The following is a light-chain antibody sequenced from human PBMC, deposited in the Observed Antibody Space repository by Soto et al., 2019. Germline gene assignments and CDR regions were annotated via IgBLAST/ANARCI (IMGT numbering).Light chain of an antibody. V-gene: IGLV1-44*01. CDR2: SSS. J-gene: IGLJ2*01. CDR3: GGWDDSLSGPV. Sequence: QTVVTQPPSASGTPGQRVTISCSGSASNIGSNPVNWYQHLPGTAPKLLIYSSSHRPSGVPDRFSGSKSGTSASLAISGLQSGDEADYYCGGWDDSLSGPVFGGGTKLTVL. CDR1: ASNIGSNP.